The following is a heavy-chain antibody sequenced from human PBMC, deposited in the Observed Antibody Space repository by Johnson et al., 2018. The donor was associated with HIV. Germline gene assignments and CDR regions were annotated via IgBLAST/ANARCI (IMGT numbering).Heavy chain of an antibody. J-gene: IGHJ3*02. CDR1: GFNFRDYY. V-gene: IGHV3-11*04. Sequence: QVQLVESGGGLVKPGGSLRLSCAASGFNFRDYYMNWIRQAPGKGLEWLSYISSSGSDIFYADSVKGRFTISRDNGKNSVFLQMNSLTAEDTAVFYCARDFVSWGATTGGPFDIWGQGTMVTVSS. CDR3: ARDFVSWGATTGGPFDI. CDR2: ISSSGSDI. D-gene: IGHD1-26*01.